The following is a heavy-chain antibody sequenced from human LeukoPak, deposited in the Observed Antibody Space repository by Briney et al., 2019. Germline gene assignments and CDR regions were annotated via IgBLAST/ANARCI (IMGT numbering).Heavy chain of an antibody. CDR1: GFTFSSYG. V-gene: IGHV3-30*03. D-gene: IGHD4-17*01. Sequence: GGSPRLSCAASGFTFSSYGMHWVRQAPGKGLEWVAVISYDGSNKYYADSVKGRFTISRDNSKNTLYLQMNGLRAEDTAVYYCARDRPDDYGDYIPDGEAFDIWGQGTMVTVSS. CDR2: ISYDGSNK. J-gene: IGHJ3*02. CDR3: ARDRPDDYGDYIPDGEAFDI.